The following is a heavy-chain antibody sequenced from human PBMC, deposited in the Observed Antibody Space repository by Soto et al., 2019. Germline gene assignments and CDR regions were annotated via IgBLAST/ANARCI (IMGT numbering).Heavy chain of an antibody. CDR2: IIPIFGTA. CDR3: ASTMVRGVIHPLDV. Sequence: ASVKVSCKASGGTFSSYAISWVRQAPGQGLEWMGGIIPIFGTANYAQKFQGRVTITADESTSTAYMELSSLRSEDTAVYYCASTMVRGVIHPLDVWGQGTTVTVSS. J-gene: IGHJ6*02. V-gene: IGHV1-69*13. CDR1: GGTFSSYA. D-gene: IGHD3-10*01.